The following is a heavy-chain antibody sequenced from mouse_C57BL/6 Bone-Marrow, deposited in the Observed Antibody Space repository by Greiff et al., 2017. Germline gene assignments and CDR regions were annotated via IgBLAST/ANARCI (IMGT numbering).Heavy chain of an antibody. CDR3: ASEGYDGYLAHY. CDR1: GYTFTSYW. J-gene: IGHJ2*01. CDR2: INPSSGYT. D-gene: IGHD2-3*01. V-gene: IGHV1-7*01. Sequence: QVQLQQSGAELAKPGASVKLSCKASGYTFTSYWMHWLKQRPGQGLEWIGYINPSSGYTKSNQKFTHKATLTADKSYSTAYMQLSSLTYEDSAVYYCASEGYDGYLAHYWGQGTTLTVSS.